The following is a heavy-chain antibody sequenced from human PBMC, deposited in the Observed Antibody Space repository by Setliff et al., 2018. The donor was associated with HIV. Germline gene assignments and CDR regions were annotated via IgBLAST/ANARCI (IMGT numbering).Heavy chain of an antibody. CDR3: ARQRRYGYYYGSGSLDYFDY. Sequence: SETLSLTCTVSGGAISSYSYYWGWIRQPPGKGLEWIGNIYYSGNTYYNPSLKSRLTISVDTSKNHFSLKLSSVTAADTAVYYCARQRRYGYYYGSGSLDYFDYWGQGTLVTVSS. D-gene: IGHD3-10*01. CDR1: GGAISSYSYY. CDR2: IYYSGNT. J-gene: IGHJ4*02. V-gene: IGHV4-39*01.